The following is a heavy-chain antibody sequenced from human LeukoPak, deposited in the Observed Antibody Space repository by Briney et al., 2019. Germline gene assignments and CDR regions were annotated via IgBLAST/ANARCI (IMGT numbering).Heavy chain of an antibody. CDR3: ARDSRRGSMIVGNAAFDI. V-gene: IGHV3-11*01. CDR2: ISSSGSTI. Sequence: GGSLRLSCAASGFTFSDYCMSWIRQAPGKGLEWVSYISSSGSTIYYADSVKGRFTISRDNAKNSLYLQMSSLRAEDTAVYYCARDSRRGSMIVGNAAFDIWGQGTMVTVSS. D-gene: IGHD3-22*01. CDR1: GFTFSDYC. J-gene: IGHJ3*02.